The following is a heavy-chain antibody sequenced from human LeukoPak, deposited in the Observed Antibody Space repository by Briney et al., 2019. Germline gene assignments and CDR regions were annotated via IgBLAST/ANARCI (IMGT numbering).Heavy chain of an antibody. J-gene: IGHJ4*02. CDR1: GFTFSSYS. V-gene: IGHV3-48*01. D-gene: IGHD2-2*01. Sequence: PGGSLRLSCAASGFTFSSYSMNWVRQAPGKGLEWVSYISSSSSPIYYADSVKGRFTISRDNAKNSLYLQMNSLRAEDTAVYYCARDLGYCSNTSCYSGVCDYWGQGTLVTVSS. CDR3: ARDLGYCSNTSCYSGVCDY. CDR2: ISSSSSPI.